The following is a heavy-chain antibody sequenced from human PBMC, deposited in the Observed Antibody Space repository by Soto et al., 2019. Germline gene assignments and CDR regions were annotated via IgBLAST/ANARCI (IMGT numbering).Heavy chain of an antibody. CDR1: GFTFSSYG. D-gene: IGHD6-19*01. CDR3: AKSSGPTKIYYYYGMDV. V-gene: IGHV3-30*18. J-gene: IGHJ6*02. CDR2: ISYDGSNK. Sequence: QVQLVESGGGVVQPGRSPRLSCAASGFTFSSYGMHWVRQAPGKGLEWVAVISYDGSNKYYADSVKGRFTISRDNSKNTLYLQMNSLRAEDTAVYYCAKSSGPTKIYYYYGMDVWGQGTTVTVSS.